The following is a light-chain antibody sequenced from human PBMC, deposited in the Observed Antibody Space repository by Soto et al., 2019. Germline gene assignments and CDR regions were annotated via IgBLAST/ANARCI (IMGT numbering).Light chain of an antibody. Sequence: EIVMTQSPATLSVSPGERATLSCRASQGVSSKLAWFQQKPGQAPSLLIYGASTRAAGLPARFSGSGSGTEFTLPLSSLQSEDFAVYYCQQYYNWPRTFGQGTKVEMK. CDR1: QGVSSK. CDR3: QQYYNWPRT. J-gene: IGKJ1*01. V-gene: IGKV3-15*01. CDR2: GAS.